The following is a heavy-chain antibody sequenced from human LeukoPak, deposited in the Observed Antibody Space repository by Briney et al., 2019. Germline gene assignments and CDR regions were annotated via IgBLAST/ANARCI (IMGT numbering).Heavy chain of an antibody. V-gene: IGHV3-66*03. CDR2: IYSSGTT. J-gene: IGHJ5*02. Sequence: GGSLRLSCAASGFTVSRNYMTWVRQAPGKGLEWVSVIYSSGTTYYADSVKGRFTISRDNSKNTLYLQMNSLRAEDTAVYYCAKGRIVGAVWFDPWGQGTLVTVSS. CDR1: GFTVSRNY. CDR3: AKGRIVGAVWFDP. D-gene: IGHD1-26*01.